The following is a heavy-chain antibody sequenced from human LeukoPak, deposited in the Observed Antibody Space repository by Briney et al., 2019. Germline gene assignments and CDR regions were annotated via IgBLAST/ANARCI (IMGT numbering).Heavy chain of an antibody. CDR2: INPNSGGT. D-gene: IGHD2-15*01. J-gene: IGHJ4*02. V-gene: IGHV1-2*02. CDR1: GYTFTGYY. Sequence: ASVKVSCKASGYTFTGYYMHWVRQAPGQGLEWMGWINPNSGGTNYAQKFQGRVTMTRDTSISTAYMELSRLRSDDTAVYYCARDPPLYCSGGSCYSGRSWGQGTLVTVSS. CDR3: ARDPPLYCSGGSCYSGRS.